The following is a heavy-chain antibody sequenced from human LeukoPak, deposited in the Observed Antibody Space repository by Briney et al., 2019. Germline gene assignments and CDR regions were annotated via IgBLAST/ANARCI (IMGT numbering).Heavy chain of an antibody. J-gene: IGHJ5*02. CDR1: GHTFTSYD. Sequence: ASVKVSCKASGHTFTSYDINWVRQAPGQGLEWMGRINPNSGGTNYAQKFQGRVTMTRDTSISTAYMELSRLRSDDTAVYYCARGEAMANWFDPWGQGTLVTVSS. CDR2: INPNSGGT. D-gene: IGHD5-18*01. V-gene: IGHV1-2*06. CDR3: ARGEAMANWFDP.